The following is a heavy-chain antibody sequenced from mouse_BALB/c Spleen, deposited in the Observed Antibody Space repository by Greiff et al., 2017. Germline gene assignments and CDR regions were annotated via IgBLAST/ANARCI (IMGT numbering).Heavy chain of an antibody. CDR1: GFTFSSYA. Sequence: EVKVEASGGGLVKPGGSLKLSCAASGFTFSSYAMSWVRQTPEKRLEWVASISSGGSTYYPDSVKGRFTISRDNARNILYLQMSSLRSEDTAMYYCARGWGNFYYYAMDYWGQGTSVTVSS. V-gene: IGHV5-6-5*01. J-gene: IGHJ4*01. CDR3: ARGWGNFYYYAMDY. CDR2: ISSGGST. D-gene: IGHD2-1*01.